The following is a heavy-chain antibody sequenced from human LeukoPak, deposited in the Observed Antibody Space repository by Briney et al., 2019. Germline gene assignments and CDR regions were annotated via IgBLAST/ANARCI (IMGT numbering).Heavy chain of an antibody. V-gene: IGHV4-34*01. CDR1: GGSFSGYY. CDR3: ASTSYGSGSYFTPARPYYYYYGMDV. Sequence: SETLSPTCAVYGGSFSGYYWSWIRQPPGKGLEWIGEINHSGSTNYNPSLKSRVTISVDTSKNQFSLKLSSVTAADTAVYYCASTSYGSGSYFTPARPYYYYYGMDVWGQGTTVTVSS. D-gene: IGHD3-10*01. J-gene: IGHJ6*02. CDR2: INHSGST.